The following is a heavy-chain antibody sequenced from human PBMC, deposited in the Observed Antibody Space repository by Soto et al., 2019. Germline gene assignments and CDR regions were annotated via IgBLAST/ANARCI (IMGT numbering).Heavy chain of an antibody. D-gene: IGHD3-10*01. J-gene: IGHJ6*02. Sequence: GFSVKVACKASGYTFTSYCISWVRQAPGQELEWMGWISAYNCNTNYTQKLQGRVTMTTDTSTSTAYMELTSLSSADTAVYYCARGIPSGVHYGMDVWGQGPTVTVSS. V-gene: IGHV1-18*04. CDR2: ISAYNCNT. CDR3: ARGIPSGVHYGMDV. CDR1: GYTFTSYC.